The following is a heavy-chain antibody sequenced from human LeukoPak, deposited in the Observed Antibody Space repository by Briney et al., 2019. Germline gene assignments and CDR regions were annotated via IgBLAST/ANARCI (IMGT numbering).Heavy chain of an antibody. J-gene: IGHJ4*02. CDR2: ISGNGVST. D-gene: IGHD7-27*01. Sequence: GGSLRLSCAASGFTFSNYAMTWVRQAPGKGLEWVSTISGNGVSTYYADSVKGRFTISRDISKNTLYLQLKSLRAEDAAVYYCAKGTRTGDSWGYYFDYWGQGALVTVSS. CDR3: AKGTRTGDSWGYYFDY. CDR1: GFTFSNYA. V-gene: IGHV3-23*01.